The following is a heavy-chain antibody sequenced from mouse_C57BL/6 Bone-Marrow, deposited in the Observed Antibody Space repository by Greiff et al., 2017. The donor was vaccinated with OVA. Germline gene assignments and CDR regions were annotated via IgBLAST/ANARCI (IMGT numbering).Heavy chain of an antibody. D-gene: IGHD2-1*01. CDR1: GFTFSSYA. V-gene: IGHV5-9-1*02. J-gene: IGHJ3*01. CDR2: ISSGGDYI. Sequence: EVKLEESGEGLVKPGGSLKLSCAASGFTFSSYAMSWVRQTPEKRLEWVAYISSGGDYIYYADTVKGRFTISRDNARNTLYLQMSSLKSEDTAMYYCTRDWDYGNPFAYWGQGTLVTVSA. CDR3: TRDWDYGNPFAY.